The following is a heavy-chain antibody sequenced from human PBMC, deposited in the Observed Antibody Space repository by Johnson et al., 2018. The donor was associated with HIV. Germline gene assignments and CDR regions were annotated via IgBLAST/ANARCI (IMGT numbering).Heavy chain of an antibody. CDR2: IWYDGSNK. Sequence: QMLLVESGGGLVQPGGSLRLSCAASGFTFSSYGMHWVRQAPGKGLEWVAVIWYDGSNKYYADSVKGRFTISRDNSKNTLYLQMNSLRAEDTAVYYCAKDRTQLAVAFDIWGQGTMVTVSS. CDR1: GFTFSSYG. CDR3: AKDRTQLAVAFDI. J-gene: IGHJ3*02. V-gene: IGHV3-30*02. D-gene: IGHD6-6*01.